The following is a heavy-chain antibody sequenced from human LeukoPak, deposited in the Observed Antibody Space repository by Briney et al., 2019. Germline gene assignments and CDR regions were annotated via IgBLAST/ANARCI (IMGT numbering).Heavy chain of an antibody. V-gene: IGHV1-2*02. CDR3: AMLLEMATINDY. CDR2: INPNSGGT. D-gene: IGHD5-24*01. Sequence: ASVKVSCKASGYTFTGYYMHWVRQAPGQGLEWMGWINPNSGGTNYAQKFQGRVAMTRDTSISTAYMELSRLRPADTAVYYCAMLLEMATINDYWGQGTLVTVSS. J-gene: IGHJ4*02. CDR1: GYTFTGYY.